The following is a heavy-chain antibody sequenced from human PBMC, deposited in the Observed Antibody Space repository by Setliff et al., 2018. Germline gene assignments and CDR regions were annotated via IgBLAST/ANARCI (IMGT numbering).Heavy chain of an antibody. V-gene: IGHV1-18*01. D-gene: IGHD4-17*01. Sequence: ASVKVSCKASGGTFSSYAISWVRQAPGQGLEWMGWISAYNGNTNYAQKLQGRVTMTTDTSTSTAYMELRSLRSDDTAVYYCASDWRDYGAMGYWGQGTLVTVSS. J-gene: IGHJ4*02. CDR1: GGTFSSYA. CDR2: ISAYNGNT. CDR3: ASDWRDYGAMGY.